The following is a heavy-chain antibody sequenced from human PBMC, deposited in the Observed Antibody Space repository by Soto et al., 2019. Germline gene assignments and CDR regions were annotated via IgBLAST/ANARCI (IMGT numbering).Heavy chain of an antibody. CDR2: IGTIGDT. V-gene: IGHV3-13*01. D-gene: IGHD2-8*01. CDR1: GFTFSTYD. J-gene: IGHJ5*02. Sequence: GGSLRLSCAASGFTFSTYDMHWVRQATGKGLEWVSAIGTIGDTYYVDSVKGRFTISRENAKHSFYLQMNSPRADDTAVYYCARGRSNQYESSPPPRFDPWGRGTLVTVSS. CDR3: ARGRSNQYESSPPPRFDP.